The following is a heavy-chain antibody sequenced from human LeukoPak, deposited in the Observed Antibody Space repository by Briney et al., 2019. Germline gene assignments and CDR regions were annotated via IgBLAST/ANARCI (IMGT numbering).Heavy chain of an antibody. J-gene: IGHJ4*02. CDR1: GYTFTSYG. CDR3: AMYPILTGYYTFDY. CDR2: ISAYNGHT. D-gene: IGHD3-9*01. V-gene: IGHV1-18*01. Sequence: ASVKVSCKASGYTFTSYGISWVRQAPGQGLEWMGWISAYNGHTNYAQKFQGRVTMTEDTSTDTAYMELSSLRSEDTAVYYCAMYPILTGYYTFDYWGQGTLVTVSS.